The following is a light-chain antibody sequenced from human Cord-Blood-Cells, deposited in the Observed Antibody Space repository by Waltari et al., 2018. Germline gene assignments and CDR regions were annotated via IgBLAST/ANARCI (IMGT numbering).Light chain of an antibody. J-gene: IGKJ2*01. V-gene: IGKV2-30*01. CDR3: RQGTHWPYT. Sequence: DVVMTQSPLSLPVTLGQPASISGTSSQSLVYSDVNTYSIWLQQRPGKSARCLLFKVSNPDSGVPTRFSGSGSGADFTLKISRVEADDVGVYCCRQGTHWPYTFGQGTKLEIK. CDR1: QSLVYSDVNTY. CDR2: KVS.